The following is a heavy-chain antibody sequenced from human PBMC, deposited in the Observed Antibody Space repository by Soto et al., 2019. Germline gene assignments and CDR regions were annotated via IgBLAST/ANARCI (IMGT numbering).Heavy chain of an antibody. Sequence: ASVKVSCKASGYTFTSYFLHWVRQAPGQGLEWMGIINPGAGSTTYAQNFQGRVTMTSDTSTSTVFMELSSLRSDDTAVYYCARVTVNNVLAGPFDYWGQGTLVTVSS. CDR1: GYTFTSYF. CDR2: INPGAGST. J-gene: IGHJ4*02. D-gene: IGHD3-9*01. V-gene: IGHV1-46*03. CDR3: ARVTVNNVLAGPFDY.